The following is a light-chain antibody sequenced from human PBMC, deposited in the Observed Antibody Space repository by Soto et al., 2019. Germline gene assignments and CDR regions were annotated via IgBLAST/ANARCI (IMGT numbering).Light chain of an antibody. CDR2: DAS. CDR1: QSVSGSY. J-gene: IGKJ1*01. CDR3: QQYASSPRT. V-gene: IGKV3-20*01. Sequence: EIVVTQAPGTQSLSPGDRATLSCRASQSVSGSYLAWYQQKPGQAPRLLIYDASSRATGIPDRFSGSGSGTDFTLTISRLEPEDFAVYYCQQYASSPRTFGQGTKVDIK.